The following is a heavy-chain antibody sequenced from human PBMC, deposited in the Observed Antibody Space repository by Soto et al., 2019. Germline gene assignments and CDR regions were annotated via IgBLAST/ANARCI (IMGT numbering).Heavy chain of an antibody. CDR1: GYTFTSYD. CDR3: ARGDGQPTGYYYYGMDV. Sequence: ASVKVSCKASGYTFTSYDINWVRQATGQGLEWMGWMNPNSGNTGYAQKFQGRVTMTRNTSISTAYMELSSLRSEEAAVYYCARGDGQPTGYYYYGMDVWGQGTTVTVSS. D-gene: IGHD2-2*01. V-gene: IGHV1-8*01. CDR2: MNPNSGNT. J-gene: IGHJ6*02.